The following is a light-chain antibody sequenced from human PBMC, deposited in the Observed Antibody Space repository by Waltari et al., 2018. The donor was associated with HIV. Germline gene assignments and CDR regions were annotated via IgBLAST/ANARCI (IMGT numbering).Light chain of an antibody. J-gene: IGLJ1*01. V-gene: IGLV2-8*01. Sequence: QSALTQPPSAHGSPGQPVTTSCTGTSSDVGGHTYVSWYVQHPGMAPNLRIYEVCKRHSGVADRLPGTKSGAASSLPVSRIHPDDEPDYYWSTRASGNNYVFGTGT. CDR1: SSDVGGHTY. CDR2: EVC. CDR3: STRASGNNYV.